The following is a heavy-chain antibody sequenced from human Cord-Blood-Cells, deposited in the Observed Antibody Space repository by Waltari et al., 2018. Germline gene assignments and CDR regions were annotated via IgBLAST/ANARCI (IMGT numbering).Heavy chain of an antibody. CDR3: ATASGIAAAGVAFDY. CDR1: GYSFTSYW. Sequence: EVQLVQSGAAVKKPGESLKISCKGSGYSFTSYWIGWVRQMPGKGLEWMGIIYPGDSDTRYSPAFQGQVTISADKSISTAYLQWSSLKASDTAMYYCATASGIAAAGVAFDYWGQGTLVTVSS. D-gene: IGHD6-13*01. J-gene: IGHJ4*02. CDR2: IYPGDSDT. V-gene: IGHV5-51*01.